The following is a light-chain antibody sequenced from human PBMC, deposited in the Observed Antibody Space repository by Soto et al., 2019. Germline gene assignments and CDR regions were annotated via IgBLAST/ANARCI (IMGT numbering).Light chain of an antibody. CDR2: DAS. CDR3: QQYGDRPRT. J-gene: IGKJ1*01. Sequence: EIVLTQSPGTLSLSPGDRATLSCMASQDIGSAVAWYHQRSGQAPRLLIFDASIRVPTTPARFSGSVSGTEFTLTISSLESEDFAVYFCQQYGDRPRTFGQGTKVDIK. CDR1: QDIGSA. V-gene: IGKV3-15*01.